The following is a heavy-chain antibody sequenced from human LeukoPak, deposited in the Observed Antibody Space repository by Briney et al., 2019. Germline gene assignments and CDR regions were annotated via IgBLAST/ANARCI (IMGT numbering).Heavy chain of an antibody. V-gene: IGHV4-4*07. CDR2: IYTGGNT. D-gene: IGHD2-2*01. Sequence: SETLSLTCTVSGGSISSYYWSWIRQPAGKGLEWIGRIYTGGNTNYNPSLKSRVTLSVDTSKKQFSLKLTSVTAADTAMYYCVSSFAVAGFYHGMDVWGQGTTVTVSS. CDR3: VSSFAVAGFYHGMDV. CDR1: GGSISSYY. J-gene: IGHJ6*02.